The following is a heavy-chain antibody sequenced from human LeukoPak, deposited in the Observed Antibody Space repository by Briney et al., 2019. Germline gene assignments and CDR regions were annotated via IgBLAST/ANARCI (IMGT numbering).Heavy chain of an antibody. J-gene: IGHJ5*02. D-gene: IGHD2-15*01. Sequence: GGSLRLSCAASGFTFSSYARHWVRQAPGKGLEWVAVISYDGSNKYYADSVKGRFTISRDNSKNTLYLQMNSLRAEDTVVYYCASIVVEDNWFDPWGQGTLVTVSS. V-gene: IGHV3-30-3*01. CDR3: ASIVVEDNWFDP. CDR2: ISYDGSNK. CDR1: GFTFSSYA.